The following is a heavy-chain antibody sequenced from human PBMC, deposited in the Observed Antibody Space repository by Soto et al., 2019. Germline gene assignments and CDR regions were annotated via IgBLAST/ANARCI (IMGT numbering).Heavy chain of an antibody. CDR3: ASSGRHHWFEY. CDR2: IKHTGDA. D-gene: IGHD3-10*01. J-gene: IGHJ5*01. V-gene: IGHV4-4*02. Sequence: QVHLQESGPGLVTPSETLSLTCAVSGASIKTVTWWSWPRLLPGTGLEWIGEIKHTGDANATPVRWRLVYMSVCRTRTQFSITRRCVTAADTYLYFCASSGRHHWFEYWGQGTLVTVSS. CDR1: GASIKTVTW.